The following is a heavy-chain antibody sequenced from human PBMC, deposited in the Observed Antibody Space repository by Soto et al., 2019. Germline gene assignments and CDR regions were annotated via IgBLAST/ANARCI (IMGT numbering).Heavy chain of an antibody. CDR3: ARDLMVADTYYYYGMDV. CDR1: GFTFSSYA. CDR2: ISYDGSNK. Sequence: GGSLRLSCAASGFTFSSYAMHWVRQAPGKGLEWVAVISYDGSNKYYADSVKGRFTISRDNSKNTLYLQMNSLRAEDTAVYYCARDLMVADTYYYYGMDVWGQGTTVTVSS. J-gene: IGHJ6*02. D-gene: IGHD2-15*01. V-gene: IGHV3-30-3*01.